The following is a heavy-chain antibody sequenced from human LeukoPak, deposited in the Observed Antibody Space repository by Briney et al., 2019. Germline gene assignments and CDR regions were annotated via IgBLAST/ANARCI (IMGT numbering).Heavy chain of an antibody. V-gene: IGHV1-2*02. CDR3: ARDTHYYDSSGYSVGAFDI. D-gene: IGHD3-22*01. Sequence: ASVKVSCKASGCTFTDNFMHWVRQAPGQGLEWMGWINPYSGLTNSAQKFQGRVTMTRDTSISTAYMELSRLRSDDTAVYYCARDTHYYDSSGYSVGAFDIWGQGTMVTVSS. CDR2: INPYSGLT. CDR1: GCTFTDNF. J-gene: IGHJ3*02.